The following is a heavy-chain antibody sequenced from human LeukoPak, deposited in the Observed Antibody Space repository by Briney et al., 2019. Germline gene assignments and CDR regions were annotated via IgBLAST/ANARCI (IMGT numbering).Heavy chain of an antibody. D-gene: IGHD3-10*01. CDR2: ISSSSSYI. Sequence: PGGSLRLSCAASGFTFSSYSMNWVRQAPGKGLEWVSSISSSSSYIYYADSVKGRFTISRDNARNSLYLQMNSLRAEDTAVYYCARDGNYYGSGSPPSWGQGTLVTVSS. CDR3: ARDGNYYGSGSPPS. CDR1: GFTFSSYS. J-gene: IGHJ4*02. V-gene: IGHV3-21*01.